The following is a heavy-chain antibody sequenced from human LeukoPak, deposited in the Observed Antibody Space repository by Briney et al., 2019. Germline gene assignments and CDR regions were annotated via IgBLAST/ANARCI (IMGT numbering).Heavy chain of an antibody. CDR1: GFTFSSYW. CDR3: ARGLVGAPLRY. J-gene: IGHJ4*02. Sequence: PGGSLRLSCAASGFTFSSYWMSWVRQAPGKGLEWVANIKQDGSGKYYVDSVKGRFTISRDNAKNSLYLQMNSLRAEDTAVYYCARGLVGAPLRYWGQGTLVTVSS. CDR2: IKQDGSGK. D-gene: IGHD1-26*01. V-gene: IGHV3-7*01.